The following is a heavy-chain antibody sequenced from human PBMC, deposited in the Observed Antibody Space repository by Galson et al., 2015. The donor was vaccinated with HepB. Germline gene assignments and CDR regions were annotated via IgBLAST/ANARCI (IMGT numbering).Heavy chain of an antibody. CDR3: ARGGASSPYGMDV. Sequence: SLRLSCAASGFTFSSYAMHWVRQAPGKGLEWVAVISYDGSNKYYADSVKGRLTISRDNAKNSLYLQMNSLRAEDTAVYYCARGGASSPYGMDVWGQGTTVTVSS. V-gene: IGHV3-30-3*01. D-gene: IGHD6-13*01. CDR1: GFTFSSYA. CDR2: ISYDGSNK. J-gene: IGHJ6*02.